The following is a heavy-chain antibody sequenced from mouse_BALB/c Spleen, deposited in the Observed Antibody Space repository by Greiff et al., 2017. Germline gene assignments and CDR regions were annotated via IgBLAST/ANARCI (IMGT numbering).Heavy chain of an antibody. Sequence: EVQGVESGGDLVKPGGSLKLSCAASGFTFSSYGMSWVRQTPDKRLEWVATISSGGSYTYYPDSVKGRFTITRDNAKNTLYLQRSSLKYEDTAMYYCARNRGEPYDGSYYAMDYWGQGTSVTVSS. CDR1: GFTFSSYG. D-gene: IGHD2-10*01. V-gene: IGHV5-6*01. CDR3: ARNRGEPYDGSYYAMDY. CDR2: ISSGGSYT. J-gene: IGHJ4*01.